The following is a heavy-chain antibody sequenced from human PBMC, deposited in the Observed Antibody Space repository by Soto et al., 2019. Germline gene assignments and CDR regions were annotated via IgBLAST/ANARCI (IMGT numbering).Heavy chain of an antibody. V-gene: IGHV3-23*01. Sequence: GGSLRLSCAASGFTFSSYAMSWVRQAPGKGLEWVSAISGSGGSTYYADSVKGRFTISRDNSKNTLYLQMNSLRAEDTAVYYCAKDRGYSSGWYGGWFDPWGQGTLVTVSS. CDR3: AKDRGYSSGWYGGWFDP. CDR2: ISGSGGST. CDR1: GFTFSSYA. D-gene: IGHD6-19*01. J-gene: IGHJ5*02.